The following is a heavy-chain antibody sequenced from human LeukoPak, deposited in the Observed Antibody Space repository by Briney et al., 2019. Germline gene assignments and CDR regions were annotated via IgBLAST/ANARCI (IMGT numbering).Heavy chain of an antibody. CDR2: IYHSGST. D-gene: IGHD3/OR15-3a*01. CDR1: GYSISSGYY. Sequence: PSETLSLTCAVSGYSISSGYYWGWIRQPPGKGLEWIGSIYHSGSTYYNPSLKSRVTISVDTSKNQFSLKLSSVTAADTAVYHCARAGLTIYYYYYMDVWGKGTTVTVSS. CDR3: ARAGLTIYYYYYMDV. V-gene: IGHV4-38-2*01. J-gene: IGHJ6*03.